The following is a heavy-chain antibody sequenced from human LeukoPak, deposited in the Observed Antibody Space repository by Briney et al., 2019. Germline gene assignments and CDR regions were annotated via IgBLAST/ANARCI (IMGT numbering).Heavy chain of an antibody. V-gene: IGHV4-4*07. CDR3: ARLTTIPRGFDP. Sequence: PSETLSLTCTVSGGSISSYSWSWIRQPAGKGLEWIGRIYTTGSTNYNPSLKSRVTLSVDTSKNQFSLKLRSVTAADTAAYYCARLTTIPRGFDPWGQGTLVTVSS. J-gene: IGHJ5*02. CDR1: GGSISSYS. CDR2: IYTTGST. D-gene: IGHD1-14*01.